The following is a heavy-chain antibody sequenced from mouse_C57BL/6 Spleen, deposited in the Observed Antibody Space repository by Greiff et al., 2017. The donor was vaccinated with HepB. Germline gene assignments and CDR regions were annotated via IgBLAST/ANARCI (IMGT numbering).Heavy chain of an antibody. Sequence: QVQLQQSGAELVKPGASVKISCKASGYAFSSYWMNWVKQRPGKGLEWIGQIYPGDGDTNYNGKFKGKATLTADKSSSTAYMQLSSLTSEDSAVYFCARWATTVVSYWYFDVWGTGTTVTVSS. D-gene: IGHD1-1*01. CDR1: GYAFSSYW. V-gene: IGHV1-80*01. J-gene: IGHJ1*03. CDR3: ARWATTVVSYWYFDV. CDR2: IYPGDGDT.